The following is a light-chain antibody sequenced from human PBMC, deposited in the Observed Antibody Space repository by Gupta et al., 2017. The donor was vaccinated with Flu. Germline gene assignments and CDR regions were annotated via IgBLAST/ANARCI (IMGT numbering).Light chain of an antibody. CDR3: KQWQHCPFT. Sequence: VTLGMPASIYGSPSHCRGDRGGNNYLNWFQRRPGQAPRSLIYRGSYRGCGVPDRFSGSGSGTDFTLIISRGEADDVAIYYCKQWQHCPFTVGQGTKLDI. CDR1: HCRGDRGGNNY. J-gene: IGKJ2*01. V-gene: IGKV2-30*01. CDR2: RGS.